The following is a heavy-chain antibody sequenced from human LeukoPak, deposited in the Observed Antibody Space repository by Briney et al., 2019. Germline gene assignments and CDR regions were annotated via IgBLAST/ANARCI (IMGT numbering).Heavy chain of an antibody. CDR3: ARGEYDLDYGDYDSGTDFDY. J-gene: IGHJ4*02. CDR1: GFTFSSYE. CDR2: INHSGRT. V-gene: IGHV4-34*01. D-gene: IGHD4-17*01. Sequence: GSLRLSCAASGFTFSSYEVNWVRQPPGKGLEWIGEINHSGRTNYNPSLKSRVTISVDTSKDQFSLKLSSVTAADTAVYYCARGEYDLDYGDYDSGTDFDYWGQGTLVTVSS.